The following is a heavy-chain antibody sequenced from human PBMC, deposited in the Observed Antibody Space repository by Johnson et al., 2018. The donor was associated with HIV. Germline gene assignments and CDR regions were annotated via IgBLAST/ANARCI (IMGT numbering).Heavy chain of an antibody. J-gene: IGHJ3*02. CDR3: ARDVGGWGYRHAFDM. CDR1: AFSFSGYA. Sequence: QMLLVESGGGVVQPGRSLRLSCTSAFSFSGYAMHWVRQAPGKGLEWVAVVSYDASNKYYADSVKGRFTISRDNSKNTVFLQMNSLRAEDTALYYCARDVGGWGYRHAFDMWGQGTMVTVSS. D-gene: IGHD5-12*01. V-gene: IGHV3-30*04. CDR2: VSYDASNK.